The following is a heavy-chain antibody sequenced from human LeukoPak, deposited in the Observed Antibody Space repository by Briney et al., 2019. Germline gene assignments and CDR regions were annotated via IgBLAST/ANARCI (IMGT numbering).Heavy chain of an antibody. Sequence: SETLSLTCTVSGVSISTYYWSWIRQPPGKGLEWIGFISFSGSTNYNPSLKSRVTISIDTSKNQFSLKLSSVTAADTAVYYCARDRGDTAMAHPFDYWGQGTLVTVSS. CDR3: ARDRGDTAMAHPFDY. D-gene: IGHD5-18*01. J-gene: IGHJ4*02. CDR2: ISFSGST. V-gene: IGHV4-59*01. CDR1: GVSISTYY.